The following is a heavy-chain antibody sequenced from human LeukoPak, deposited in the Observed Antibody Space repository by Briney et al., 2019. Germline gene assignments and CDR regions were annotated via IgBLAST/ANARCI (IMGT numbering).Heavy chain of an antibody. CDR1: GFTFSSYG. J-gene: IGHJ4*02. CDR2: ISYDGSNK. D-gene: IGHD3-22*01. V-gene: IGHV3-30*18. Sequence: HPGGSLRLSCAASGFTFSSYGMHWVRQAPGKGLKWVAVISYDGSNKYYADSVKGRFTISRDNSKNTLYLQMNSLRAEDTAVYYCAKDDSSGYYSLDYFDYWGQGTLVTVSS. CDR3: AKDDSSGYYSLDYFDY.